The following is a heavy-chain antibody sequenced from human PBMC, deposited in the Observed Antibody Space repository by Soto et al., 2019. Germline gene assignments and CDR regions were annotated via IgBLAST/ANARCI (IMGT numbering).Heavy chain of an antibody. CDR1: GFTFSSYA. V-gene: IGHV3-30-3*01. D-gene: IGHD2-2*01. J-gene: IGHJ4*02. Sequence: PGGSLRLSCAASGFTFSSYAMHWVRQAPGKGLEWVAVISYDGSNKYYADSVKGRFTISRDNSKNTLYLQMNSLRAEDTAVYYCARDRFGVPDGPFDYWGQGTLVTVSS. CDR2: ISYDGSNK. CDR3: ARDRFGVPDGPFDY.